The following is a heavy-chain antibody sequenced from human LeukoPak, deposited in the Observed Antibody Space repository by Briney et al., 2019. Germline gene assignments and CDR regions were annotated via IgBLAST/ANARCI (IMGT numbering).Heavy chain of an antibody. CDR2: ISYDGTNK. Sequence: GGSLRLSCAASGFTFSSYAMHWVRQAAGKGLEWVAIISYDGTNKYYADSVKGRFTISRDNSKNTLYLQMNSLRAEDTAVYYCARAGTDWGQGTLVTVSS. CDR3: ARAGTD. D-gene: IGHD2-8*02. J-gene: IGHJ4*02. CDR1: GFTFSSYA. V-gene: IGHV3-30*14.